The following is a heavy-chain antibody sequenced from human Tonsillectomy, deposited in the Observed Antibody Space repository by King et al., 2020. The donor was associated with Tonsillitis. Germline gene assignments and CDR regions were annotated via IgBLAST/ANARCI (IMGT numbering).Heavy chain of an antibody. CDR3: AKFDDNKNGASGFSDS. V-gene: IGHV3-30*18. CDR2: ISYDGSKT. CDR1: GFTFSRYG. D-gene: IGHD3-22*01. Sequence: VQLVESGGGVVQPGRSLRLSCAASGFTFSRYGMHWVRQAPGKGLEWVAVISYDGSKTYYVDSVKGRFTISRDNSRNTVYLQMNSLRVAETGVFYCAKFDDNKNGASGFSDSWGQGTLVTVSS. J-gene: IGHJ4*02.